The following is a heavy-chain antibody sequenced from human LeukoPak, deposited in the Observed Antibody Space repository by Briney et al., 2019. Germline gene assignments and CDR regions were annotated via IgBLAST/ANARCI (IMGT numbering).Heavy chain of an antibody. CDR2: IRSKAYGGTT. V-gene: IGHV3-49*04. D-gene: IGHD3-9*01. CDR3: TRSNVLRYLGPPNWFDP. CDR1: GFTFGDYA. J-gene: IGHJ5*02. Sequence: GRSQRLSCTASGFTFGDYAMSWVRQAPGKGLEWVGFIRSKAYGGTTEYAASVKGRFTISRDDSKSIAYLQMNSLKTEDTAVYYCTRSNVLRYLGPPNWFDPWGQGTLVTVSS.